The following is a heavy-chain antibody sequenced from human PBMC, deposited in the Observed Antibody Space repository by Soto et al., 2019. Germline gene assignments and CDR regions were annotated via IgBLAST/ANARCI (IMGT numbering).Heavy chain of an antibody. Sequence: EVQLVESGGGLVQPGGSLRLSCTASGFTFSDYYMDWVRQAPGKGLDWVGRIRNEANSYTAVYAASVTGRFTMSRDDSKNSLYLQMDSPKTEDTAVYYCTRVPTPVPAAIDIWGQGTMVTVSS. J-gene: IGHJ3*02. CDR1: GFTFSDYY. CDR3: TRVPTPVPAAIDI. CDR2: IRNEANSYTA. D-gene: IGHD2-15*01. V-gene: IGHV3-72*01.